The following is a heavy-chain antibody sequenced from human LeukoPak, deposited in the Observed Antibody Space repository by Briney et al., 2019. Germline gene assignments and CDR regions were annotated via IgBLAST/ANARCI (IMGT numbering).Heavy chain of an antibody. CDR3: AEDGIRYFDWLDY. D-gene: IGHD3-9*01. CDR2: FDPEDGET. V-gene: IGHV1-24*01. Sequence: ASVKVSCKVSGYTLTELSTHWVRQAPGKGLEWMGGFDPEDGETIYAQKFQGRVTMTEDTSIDTAYMELSSLRSEDTAVYYCAEDGIRYFDWLDYWGQGTLVTVSS. CDR1: GYTLTELS. J-gene: IGHJ4*02.